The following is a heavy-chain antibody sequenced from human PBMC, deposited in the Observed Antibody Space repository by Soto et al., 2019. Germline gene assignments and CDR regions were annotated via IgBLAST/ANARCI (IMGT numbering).Heavy chain of an antibody. Sequence: EVQLVESGGGLVQPGGSLRLSCAASGFTFSSYWMHWVRQAPGKGLVWVSRINSDGSSTSYAESVKGRFTISRDNAKNTLDLQMNSLRAEDTAVYYCANMNGIPGVRRYYYGMDVWGQGTTVTVSS. V-gene: IGHV3-74*01. D-gene: IGHD7-27*01. CDR3: ANMNGIPGVRRYYYGMDV. CDR1: GFTFSSYW. CDR2: INSDGSST. J-gene: IGHJ6*02.